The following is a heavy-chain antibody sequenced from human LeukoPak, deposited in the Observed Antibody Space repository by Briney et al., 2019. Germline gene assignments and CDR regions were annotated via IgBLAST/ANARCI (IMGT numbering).Heavy chain of an antibody. D-gene: IGHD6-13*01. Sequence: PGGSLRLSCAASGFTFSSYAMSWVRQAPGKGLEWVSAISGSGGSTYYADSVKGRFTISRDNSKNTLYLQMNSLRAEDTAVYYCARGLSAAASRNYFDYWGQGTLVTVSS. V-gene: IGHV3-23*01. J-gene: IGHJ4*02. CDR1: GFTFSSYA. CDR2: ISGSGGST. CDR3: ARGLSAAASRNYFDY.